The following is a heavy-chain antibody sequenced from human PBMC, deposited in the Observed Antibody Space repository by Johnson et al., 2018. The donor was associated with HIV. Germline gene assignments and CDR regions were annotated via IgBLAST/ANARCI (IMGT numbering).Heavy chain of an antibody. CDR1: GFTFSSYA. J-gene: IGHJ3*02. CDR3: TTWYSLVSGAFDI. D-gene: IGHD6-13*01. CDR2: ISWNSDTI. Sequence: EVQLVESGGGVVQPGRSLRLSCAASGFTFSSYAMHWVRQAPGKGLEWVSGISWNSDTIRYADSVKGRFTISRDNAKNSLYLQMNSLKTEDTAVYYCTTWYSLVSGAFDIWGQGTMVTVSS. V-gene: IGHV3-9*01.